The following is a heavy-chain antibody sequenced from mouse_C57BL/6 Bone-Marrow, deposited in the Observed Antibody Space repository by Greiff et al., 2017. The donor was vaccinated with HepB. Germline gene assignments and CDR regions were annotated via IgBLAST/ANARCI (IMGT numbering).Heavy chain of an antibody. Sequence: EVQLQQSGAELVRPGASVKLSCTASGFNFKDYYMHWVKQRPEQGLEWIGWIDPENGDTEYASKFQGKATITADTSSNTTYLQLSSLTSEDTAVYYCTKDYVDYGGRGTTPTVTS. V-gene: IGHV14-4*01. CDR3: TKDYVDY. J-gene: IGHJ2*01. CDR1: GFNFKDYY. CDR2: IDPENGDT.